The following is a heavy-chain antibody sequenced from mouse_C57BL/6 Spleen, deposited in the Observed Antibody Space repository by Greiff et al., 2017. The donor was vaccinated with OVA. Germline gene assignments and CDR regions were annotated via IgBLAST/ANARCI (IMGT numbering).Heavy chain of an antibody. J-gene: IGHJ4*01. Sequence: EVHLVESGGGLVKPGGSLKLSCAASGFTFSDYGMHWVRQAPEKGLEWVAYISSGSSTIYYADTVKGRFTISRDNAKNTLFLQMTSLRSEDTAMYYCDRGLTSVVDYAMDYWGQGTSVTVSS. V-gene: IGHV5-17*01. D-gene: IGHD1-1*01. CDR2: ISSGSSTI. CDR3: DRGLTSVVDYAMDY. CDR1: GFTFSDYG.